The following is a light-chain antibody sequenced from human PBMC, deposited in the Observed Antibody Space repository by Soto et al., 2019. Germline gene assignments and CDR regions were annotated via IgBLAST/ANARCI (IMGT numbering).Light chain of an antibody. V-gene: IGKV3-11*01. CDR3: QQRSNWPPLT. Sequence: EILLTQSPVTLSLSPGERATLSCRASQRINNYLAWYQQKPGQAPRLLIYDISNRATGIPARFSGSGSGTDFTLTISSLEPADFAVYYCQQRSNWPPLTFGGGTRVE. J-gene: IGKJ4*01. CDR2: DIS. CDR1: QRINNY.